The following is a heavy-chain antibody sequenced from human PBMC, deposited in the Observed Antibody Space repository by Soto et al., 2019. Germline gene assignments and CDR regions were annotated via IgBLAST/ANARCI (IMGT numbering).Heavy chain of an antibody. CDR2: ISSSSSTI. Sequence: GGSLRLSCAASGFTFSSYSMNWVRQAPGKGLEWVSYISSSSSTIYYADSVKGRFTISRDNAKNSLYLQMNGQRAEETDVYYCAREGEYGMVAADAEYFQHWGQGTLVTVSS. CDR1: GFTFSSYS. V-gene: IGHV3-48*01. CDR3: AREGEYGMVAADAEYFQH. J-gene: IGHJ1*01. D-gene: IGHD2-15*01.